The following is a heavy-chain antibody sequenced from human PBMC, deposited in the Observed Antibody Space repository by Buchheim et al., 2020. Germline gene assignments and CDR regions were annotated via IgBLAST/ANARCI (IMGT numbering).Heavy chain of an antibody. CDR3: ARRPLDKAMVTSMRNWYFDL. CDR2: INYSGST. Sequence: QVQLQQWGAGLLKPSETLSLTCAVYGGSCSGYYWSWIRQPPGKGLEWIGEINYSGSTNYNPSLKSRVTISLDTSKNQFSLKLSSVTAADTAVYYCARRPLDKAMVTSMRNWYFDLWGRGTL. J-gene: IGHJ2*01. CDR1: GGSCSGYY. V-gene: IGHV4-34*01. D-gene: IGHD5-18*01.